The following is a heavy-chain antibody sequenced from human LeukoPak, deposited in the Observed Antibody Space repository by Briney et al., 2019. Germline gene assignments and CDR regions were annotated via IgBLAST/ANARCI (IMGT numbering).Heavy chain of an antibody. V-gene: IGHV3-7*01. CDR1: GFTFSSFW. CDR2: IDQDGSVR. Sequence: GGSLRLSCVASGFTFSSFWMSWVRQAPGKGLEFVTNIDQDGSVRNYVDSVKGRFIISRDNAKNSLYLQMDSLRAEDTAVYFCARDPGSSSFDYWGLGTPVTVSS. J-gene: IGHJ4*02. D-gene: IGHD6-13*01. CDR3: ARDPGSSSFDY.